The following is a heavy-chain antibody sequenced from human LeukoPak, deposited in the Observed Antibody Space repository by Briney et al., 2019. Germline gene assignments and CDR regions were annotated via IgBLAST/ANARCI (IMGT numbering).Heavy chain of an antibody. CDR1: GYTFTSYG. Sequence: GASVKVSCNASGYTFTSYGISWVRQAPGPGHEWMGLISAYNGNTNYAQKLQGRVTMTTDTSTSTAYMELRSLRSDDTAVYYCARAVEYYYDSSGYYHPLHYWGQGTLVTVSS. CDR2: ISAYNGNT. D-gene: IGHD3-22*01. CDR3: ARAVEYYYDSSGYYHPLHY. J-gene: IGHJ4*02. V-gene: IGHV1-18*01.